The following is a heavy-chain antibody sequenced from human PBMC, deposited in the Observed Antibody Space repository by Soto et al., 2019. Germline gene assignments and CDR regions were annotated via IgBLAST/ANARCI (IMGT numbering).Heavy chain of an antibody. CDR3: ARSRKYYYGSGKTSGADY. V-gene: IGHV4-34*01. D-gene: IGHD3-10*01. CDR1: GGSFSGYY. CDR2: INHSGST. Sequence: QVQLQQWGAGLLKPSETLSLTCAVYGGSFSGYYWSWIRQPPGKGLEWIGEINHSGSTNYNPSLKSRVTISVDTSKNQFSLKLSSVTAADTAVYYCARSRKYYYGSGKTSGADYWGQGTLLTVSS. J-gene: IGHJ4*02.